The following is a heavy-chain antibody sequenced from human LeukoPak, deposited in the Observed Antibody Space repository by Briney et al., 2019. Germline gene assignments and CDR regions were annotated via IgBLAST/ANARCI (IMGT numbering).Heavy chain of an antibody. CDR1: GYSFTNYW. V-gene: IGHV5-51*01. Sequence: GESLKTLCKGSGYSFTNYWIGWVRQMPGKGLEWMGIIYPGDSETKYSPSFQGQVTMSADKSINTAYLQWSSLKASDTAMFYCARQSSDHSVFDYWGQVTLVTVSS. CDR3: ARQSSDHSVFDY. J-gene: IGHJ4*02. CDR2: IYPGDSET. D-gene: IGHD3-22*01.